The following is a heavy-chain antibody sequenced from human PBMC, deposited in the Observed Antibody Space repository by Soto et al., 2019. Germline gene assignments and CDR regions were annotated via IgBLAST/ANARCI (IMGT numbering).Heavy chain of an antibody. Sequence: SQTLSLTCAISGDSVSSKTAAWNGIRQSPSRGLEWLGRTYFRSRWYNDYAISVKSRITINPDTSKNQFSLLLNSVTPEDTAVYYCARVSFDHFVHWFDPWGQGTLVTVSS. D-gene: IGHD3-9*01. V-gene: IGHV6-1*01. CDR1: GDSVSSKTAA. CDR2: TYFRSRWYN. CDR3: ARVSFDHFVHWFDP. J-gene: IGHJ5*02.